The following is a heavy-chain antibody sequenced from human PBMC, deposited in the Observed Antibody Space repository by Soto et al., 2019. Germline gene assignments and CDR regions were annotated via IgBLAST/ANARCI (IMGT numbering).Heavy chain of an antibody. CDR3: TTDAGYIPGFHY. CDR1: GFIFSNAW. CDR2: IKSKTDGETT. D-gene: IGHD5-18*01. Sequence: EVQLVESGGDLVKPGGSLRVSCAASGFIFSNAWMNWVRQAPGKGLEWVGRIKSKTDGETTDYPAPVKGRFTISRDDSKDTLFLQMNSLKTEDTAVYYCTTDAGYIPGFHYWGQGTLVTVSS. J-gene: IGHJ4*02. V-gene: IGHV3-15*07.